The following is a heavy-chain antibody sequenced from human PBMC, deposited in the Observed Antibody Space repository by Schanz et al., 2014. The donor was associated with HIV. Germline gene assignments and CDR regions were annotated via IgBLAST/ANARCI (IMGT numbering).Heavy chain of an antibody. CDR3: ARELVPSWGAFDI. V-gene: IGHV3-23*01. CDR1: GFTFRSYA. Sequence: EVQLLESGGDLVQPGGSLRLSCEASGFTFRSYAMNWVRQTPGKGLQWVSSIDGRGVSTYYGDSLKGRFTISRDNFKDMVYLQMNSLRAEDTAVYYCARELVPSWGAFDIWGQGTMVTVSS. CDR2: IDGRGVST. J-gene: IGHJ3*02. D-gene: IGHD3-16*01.